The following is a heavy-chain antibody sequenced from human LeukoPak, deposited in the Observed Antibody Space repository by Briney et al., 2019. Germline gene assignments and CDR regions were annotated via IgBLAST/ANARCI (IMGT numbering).Heavy chain of an antibody. V-gene: IGHV4-39*01. Sequence: SETLSLTCTVSGGSINSSDRRWGWIRQPPGKGLEWIGSIHYSGSTASNPSLRSRVTMSVDTSKNQFALKMRSVTTADTAVYYCVRLRKGRSFDYIFDLWGQGTLVTVSS. D-gene: IGHD3-9*01. CDR3: VRLRKGRSFDYIFDL. J-gene: IGHJ4*02. CDR1: GGSINSSDRR. CDR2: IHYSGST.